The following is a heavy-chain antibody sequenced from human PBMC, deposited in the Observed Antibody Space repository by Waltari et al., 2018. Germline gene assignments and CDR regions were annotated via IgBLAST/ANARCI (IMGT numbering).Heavy chain of an antibody. CDR3: AKELERKPYYYYGWDV. Sequence: EMHLLESGGSLAQPGESLRLSCAASGFTFSDYAMAWVRQAPGKCLEWGLTISNSDDTTYYAESVKGRVTISRDNSKSTLFLQMNSLRADDTAIYYCAKELERKPYYYYGWDVWGQGTTVTVSS. J-gene: IGHJ6*02. CDR1: GFTFSDYA. D-gene: IGHD1-1*01. CDR2: ISNSDDTT. V-gene: IGHV3-23*01.